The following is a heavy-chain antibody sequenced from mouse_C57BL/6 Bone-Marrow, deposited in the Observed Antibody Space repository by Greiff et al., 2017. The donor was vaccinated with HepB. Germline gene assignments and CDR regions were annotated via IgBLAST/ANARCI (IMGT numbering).Heavy chain of an antibody. CDR1: GYTFTSYW. CDR3: ARDYYYGSSSYYFDY. D-gene: IGHD1-1*01. Sequence: QVQLKQPGAELVKPGASVKMSCKASGYTFTSYWITWVKQRPGQGLEWIGDIYPGSGSTNYNEKFKSKATLTVDTSSSTAYMQLSSLTSEDSAVYYCARDYYYGSSSYYFDYWGQGTTLTVSS. J-gene: IGHJ2*01. CDR2: IYPGSGST. V-gene: IGHV1-55*01.